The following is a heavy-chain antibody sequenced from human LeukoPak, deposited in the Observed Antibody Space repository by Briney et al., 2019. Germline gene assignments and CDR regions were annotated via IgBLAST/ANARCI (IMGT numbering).Heavy chain of an antibody. Sequence: GASVKVSRKASVYTFTVYYMHWVRQAPGQGLEWMGWIDPKSGGTNYAQKFQGRVTMTRDTSISTAYMELSRLRSDDTAVYYCARVAPQISDAFDIWGQGTMVTVSS. CDR2: IDPKSGGT. CDR1: VYTFTVYY. CDR3: ARVAPQISDAFDI. J-gene: IGHJ3*02. V-gene: IGHV1-2*02. D-gene: IGHD5-12*01.